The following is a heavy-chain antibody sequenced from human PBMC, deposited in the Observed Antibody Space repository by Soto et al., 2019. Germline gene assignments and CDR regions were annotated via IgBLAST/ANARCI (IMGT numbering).Heavy chain of an antibody. CDR1: GYTFTSYD. CDR3: ARDRNWVDP. Sequence: QVQLVQSGAEVKKPGASVKVSCKASGYTFTSYDISWVRQAPGQGLEWMGWMSTSNGNTNYAQKLQGRVNMTTDTSTSTANMELRSLRPDDTAVYFCARDRNWVDPWGQGTLVTVS. CDR2: MSTSNGNT. J-gene: IGHJ5*02. V-gene: IGHV1-18*01.